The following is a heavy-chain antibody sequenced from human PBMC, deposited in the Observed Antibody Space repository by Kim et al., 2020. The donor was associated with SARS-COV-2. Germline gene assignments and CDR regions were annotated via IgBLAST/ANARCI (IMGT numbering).Heavy chain of an antibody. CDR3: VRQKLVRSRWFDP. V-gene: IGHV4-39*01. D-gene: IGHD6-13*01. Sequence: SETLSLTCTVSGGSINSPTYYWGWIRQPPGKGLEWIGSIFYSGSTYYNPSLKSRLTISVQTAKNEFSLNLTSVTAADTAVYYCVRQKLVRSRWFDPWGQGILVTVSS. J-gene: IGHJ5*02. CDR2: IFYSGST. CDR1: GGSINSPTYY.